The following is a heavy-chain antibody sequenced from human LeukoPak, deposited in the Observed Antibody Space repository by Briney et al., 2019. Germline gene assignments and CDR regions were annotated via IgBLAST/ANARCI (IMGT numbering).Heavy chain of an antibody. D-gene: IGHD6-6*01. J-gene: IGHJ4*02. Sequence: SETLSLTCTVSGGSISSGGYYWSWLRQPPGKGLEWIGYIYYSGSTYYNPSLKSRVTISVDTSKNQFSLKLSSVTAADTAVYYCARFDGIAARPTSIDYWGQGTLVTVSS. CDR2: IYYSGST. V-gene: IGHV4-31*03. CDR1: GGSISSGGYY. CDR3: ARFDGIAARPTSIDY.